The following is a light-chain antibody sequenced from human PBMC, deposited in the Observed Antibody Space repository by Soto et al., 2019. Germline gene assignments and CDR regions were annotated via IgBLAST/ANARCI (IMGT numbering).Light chain of an antibody. CDR1: QSVSSN. J-gene: IGKJ4*01. Sequence: EIVMTQSPATLSVSPGERATLSCRASQSVSSNLAWYQQKPGQAPRLLIYGASTRATGIPARFSGSGSGTEFTLTNSSLQAGDFAVYYCQQYNNWVLTFGGGTKVEIK. CDR2: GAS. V-gene: IGKV3-15*01. CDR3: QQYNNWVLT.